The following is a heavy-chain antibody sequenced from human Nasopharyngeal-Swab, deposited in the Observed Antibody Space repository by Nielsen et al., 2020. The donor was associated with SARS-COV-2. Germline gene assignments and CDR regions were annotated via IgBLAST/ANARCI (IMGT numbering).Heavy chain of an antibody. CDR3: ARGGFGWDMIVVPYWYFDL. Sequence: GESLKISCAASGFTVSSNYMSWVRQAPGKGLEWVAVIYSGISTYYADSVKGRFTISRHNSKNTLYLQMNRLRAEDTAVYYCARGGFGWDMIVVPYWYFDLWGRGTLVTVSS. J-gene: IGHJ2*01. CDR1: GFTVSSNY. CDR2: IYSGIST. V-gene: IGHV3-53*04. D-gene: IGHD3-22*01.